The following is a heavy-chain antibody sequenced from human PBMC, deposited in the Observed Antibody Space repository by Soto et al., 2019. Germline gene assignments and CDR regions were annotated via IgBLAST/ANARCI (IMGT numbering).Heavy chain of an antibody. Sequence: SLRLSCTTSGFTFSSYGIHWVRQAPGKGLEWVAFISYDGDNKFYVDSVKGRFTISRDNSKKTLFLQMSSLRAEDTAVYYCAKGTMARGLMRYYYGMDVWGRGTTVTVSS. CDR2: ISYDGDNK. D-gene: IGHD3-10*01. V-gene: IGHV3-30*18. CDR1: GFTFSSYG. CDR3: AKGTMARGLMRYYYGMDV. J-gene: IGHJ6*02.